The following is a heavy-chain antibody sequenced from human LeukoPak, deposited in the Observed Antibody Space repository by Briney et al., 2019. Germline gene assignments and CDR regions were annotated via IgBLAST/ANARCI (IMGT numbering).Heavy chain of an antibody. V-gene: IGHV3-33*08. D-gene: IGHD4-17*01. CDR2: IWYDGSNK. CDR1: GFTFDDYA. J-gene: IGHJ4*02. CDR3: ARDAYGDYSLDY. Sequence: GGSLRLSCAASGFTFDDYAMHWVRQAPGKGLEWVAVIWYDGSNKYYADSVKGRFTISRDNSKNTLYLQMNSLRAEDTAVYYCARDAYGDYSLDYWGQGTLVTVSS.